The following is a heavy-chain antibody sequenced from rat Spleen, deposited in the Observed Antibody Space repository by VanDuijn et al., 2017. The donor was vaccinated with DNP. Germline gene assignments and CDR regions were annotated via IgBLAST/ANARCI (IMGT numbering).Heavy chain of an antibody. V-gene: IGHV1-43*01. CDR2: INTGSGGI. D-gene: IGHD5-1*01. CDR1: GYTFTTYY. J-gene: IGHJ4*01. CDR3: ARGNWMDA. Sequence: QIQLQQSGAELAKPGSSVKISCKASGYTFTTYYITWIKQTTGQGLEYIGYINTGSGGINNNEKFKGKATLTVDQSSSTAFMQLSSLTPDDSAVYYCARGNWMDAWGQGTSVTVSS.